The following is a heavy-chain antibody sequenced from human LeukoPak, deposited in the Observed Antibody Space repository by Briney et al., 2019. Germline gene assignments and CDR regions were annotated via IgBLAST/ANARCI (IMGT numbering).Heavy chain of an antibody. J-gene: IGHJ4*02. V-gene: IGHV3-23*01. CDR3: AKRDGSGWYYFDY. CDR2: IGVSGKP. CDR1: GFTFNNYA. Sequence: PGGSLRLSCAASGFTFNNYAMSWVRQAPGEGLEWVSTIGVSGKPYYADSVKGRFTISRDNSKNTLYLLMNSLRAEDTAVYYCAKRDGSGWYYFDYWGRGTLVTVSS. D-gene: IGHD6-19*01.